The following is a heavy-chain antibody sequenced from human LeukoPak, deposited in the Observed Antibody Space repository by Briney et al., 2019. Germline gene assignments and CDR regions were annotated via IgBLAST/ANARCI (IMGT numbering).Heavy chain of an antibody. CDR3: ARTYYYDSSGYHFDY. CDR1: GGSISSSSYY. V-gene: IGHV4-39*07. D-gene: IGHD3-22*01. Sequence: KTSETLSLTCTVSGGSISSSSYYWGWIRQPPGKGLEWIGSIYYSGSTYYNPSLKSRVTISVDRSKNQFSLKLSSVTAADTAVYYCARTYYYDSSGYHFDYWGQGTLVTVSS. CDR2: IYYSGST. J-gene: IGHJ4*02.